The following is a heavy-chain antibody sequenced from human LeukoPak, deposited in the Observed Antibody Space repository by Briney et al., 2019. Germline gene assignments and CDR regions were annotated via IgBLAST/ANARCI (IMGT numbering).Heavy chain of an antibody. J-gene: IGHJ4*02. CDR2: IFSGGGI. CDR1: GFIVSNNY. D-gene: IGHD5-18*01. Sequence: GGSLRLSCAASGFIVSNNYMSWVRQAPGKALEWVSVIFSGGGIYYADSVKGRFTISRDNSKNTLYLQMNSLRAEDTAVYYCAKARGYSYGFDYWGQGTLVTVSS. CDR3: AKARGYSYGFDY. V-gene: IGHV3-66*02.